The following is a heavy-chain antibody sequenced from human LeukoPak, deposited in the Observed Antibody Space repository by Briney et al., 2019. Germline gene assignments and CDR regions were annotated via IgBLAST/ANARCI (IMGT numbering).Heavy chain of an antibody. J-gene: IGHJ4*02. CDR3: AKSYYYGSGSLFDY. D-gene: IGHD3-10*01. Sequence: GGSLRLSCAASGFTFSSYAMSWVHQAPGKGLEWVSAISGSGGSTYYADSVKGRFTISRDNSKNTLCLQMNSLRAEDTAVYYCAKSYYYGSGSLFDYWGQGTLVTVSS. CDR1: GFTFSSYA. V-gene: IGHV3-23*01. CDR2: ISGSGGST.